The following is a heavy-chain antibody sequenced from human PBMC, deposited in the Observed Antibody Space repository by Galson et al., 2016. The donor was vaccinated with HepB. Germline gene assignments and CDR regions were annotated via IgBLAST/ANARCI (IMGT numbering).Heavy chain of an antibody. D-gene: IGHD3-10*01. CDR1: GGTFSHFA. V-gene: IGHV1-69*04. CDR2: IIPILGMT. J-gene: IGHJ4*02. CDR3: ARPDLPASGSYYPPRGYFDS. Sequence: SVKVSCKASGGTFSHFAINWVRQAPGQGLEWMGRIIPILGMTNYAQKFQGRVTITADKSTNTAYMELSSLTSEDTAVYYCARPDLPASGSYYPPRGYFDSWGQGTLVTVSS.